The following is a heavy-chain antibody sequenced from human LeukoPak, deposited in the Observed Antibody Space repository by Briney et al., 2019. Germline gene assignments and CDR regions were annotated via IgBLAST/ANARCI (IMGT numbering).Heavy chain of an antibody. J-gene: IGHJ4*02. Sequence: ASVKVSCKASGYTFTGYYMHWVRQAPGQGLEWMGWINTDSGGTKYVQKFQGRVTMTRDTSISTVYMELSRLRSDDTAVYYSAREGGAHVHPFQEVIDYWGQGTLVTVSS. CDR3: AREGGAHVHPFQEVIDY. D-gene: IGHD3-16*01. CDR2: INTDSGGT. CDR1: GYTFTGYY. V-gene: IGHV1-2*02.